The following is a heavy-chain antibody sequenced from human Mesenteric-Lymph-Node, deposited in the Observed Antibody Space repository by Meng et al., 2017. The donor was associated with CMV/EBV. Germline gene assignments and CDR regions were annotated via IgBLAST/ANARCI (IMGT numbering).Heavy chain of an antibody. Sequence: GESLKISCAASGFTFSSYSMNWVRQAPGKGLEWVAVIWQDGITKYYADSVKGRFTISRDNSKNTLYLQMSSLRAEDTAVYYCAKDHFVTIGNRYYGMDVWGQGTTVTVSS. D-gene: IGHD2/OR15-2a*01. CDR1: GFTFSSYS. J-gene: IGHJ6*02. CDR3: AKDHFVTIGNRYYGMDV. V-gene: IGHV3-33*06. CDR2: IWQDGITK.